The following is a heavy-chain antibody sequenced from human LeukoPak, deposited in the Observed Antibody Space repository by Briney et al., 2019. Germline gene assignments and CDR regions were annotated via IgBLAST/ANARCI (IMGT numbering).Heavy chain of an antibody. J-gene: IGHJ3*02. CDR1: GYSFTSYW. CDR2: IYPGDSDT. D-gene: IGHD6-19*01. Sequence: GASLQISCKGSGYSFTSYWIGWVRQMPGKGLEWMGIIYPGDSDTRYSPSFQGQVTISADKSISTAYLQWSSLKASDTAMYYCARRVIAVAGNDAFDIWGQGTMVTVS. CDR3: ARRVIAVAGNDAFDI. V-gene: IGHV5-51*01.